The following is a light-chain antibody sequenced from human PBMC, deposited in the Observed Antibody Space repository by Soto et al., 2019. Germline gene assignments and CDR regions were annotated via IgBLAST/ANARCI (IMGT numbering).Light chain of an antibody. V-gene: IGLV2-14*01. CDR1: SSDVGAYTS. CDR3: SSYTSDNRNYV. J-gene: IGLJ1*01. CDR2: EVS. Sequence: QSVLTQPASVSGSPGQSITISCTGSSSDVGAYTSVSWYQQHPGKAPKLMIYEVSNRPSGVSRRFSGSKSGNTASLTISGLQAEDEAHYYYSSYTSDNRNYVFGTGTKGTVL.